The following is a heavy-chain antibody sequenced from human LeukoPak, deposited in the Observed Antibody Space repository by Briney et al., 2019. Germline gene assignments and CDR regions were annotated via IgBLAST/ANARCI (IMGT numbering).Heavy chain of an antibody. D-gene: IGHD3-9*01. J-gene: IGHJ4*02. CDR1: GYSISSGYY. Sequence: SETLSLTCAVSGYSISSGYYWGWIRQPPGKGLEWIGSIYHSGSTYYNPSLKSRVTISVDTSKNQFSLKLSSVTAADTAVYYCARGPSRVLRYFDRSSDYFDYWGQGTLVTVSS. CDR2: IYHSGST. CDR3: ARGPSRVLRYFDRSSDYFDY. V-gene: IGHV4-38-2*01.